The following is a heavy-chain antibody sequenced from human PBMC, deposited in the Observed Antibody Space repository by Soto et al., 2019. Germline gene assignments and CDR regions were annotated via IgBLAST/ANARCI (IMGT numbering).Heavy chain of an antibody. Sequence: EVQLVESGGGLVQPGGSLRLSCAASGFTVSSNYMSWVRQAPGKGLEWVSVIYSGGSTYYADSVKGRFTISRDNSKNTLYLQMISLRAEDTAVYYCASAEWTMVRGVDNYYYYMDVWGKGTTVTVSS. CDR1: GFTVSSNY. CDR2: IYSGGST. V-gene: IGHV3-66*01. J-gene: IGHJ6*03. CDR3: ASAEWTMVRGVDNYYYYMDV. D-gene: IGHD3-10*01.